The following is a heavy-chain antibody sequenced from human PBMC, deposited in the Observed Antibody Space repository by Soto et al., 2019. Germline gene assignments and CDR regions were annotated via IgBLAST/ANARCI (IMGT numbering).Heavy chain of an antibody. J-gene: IGHJ5*02. D-gene: IGHD6-13*01. CDR2: MYSSGNT. Sequence: SETLSLTCTVSGGSIGSSTYYWGWIRQPPGKGLEWIGSMYSSGNTYYNPSLKSRVTVSVDTSKNHFSLKLSSVTAADTAVYYCARVKGTIAAAGTYWWFDPWGQGTLVTVSS. CDR3: ARVKGTIAAAGTYWWFDP. V-gene: IGHV4-39*02. CDR1: GGSIGSSTYY.